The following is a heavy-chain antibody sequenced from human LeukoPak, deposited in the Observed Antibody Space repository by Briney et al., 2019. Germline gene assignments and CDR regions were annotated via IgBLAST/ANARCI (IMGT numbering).Heavy chain of an antibody. D-gene: IGHD6-19*01. CDR2: ISWNSGNI. CDR3: AKDNRRHYTSGPNPDSLH. CDR1: GFIFNNYA. J-gene: IGHJ4*02. V-gene: IGHV3-9*01. Sequence: GGSLRLSCAGSGFIFNNYAMHGVRQPPGKGLEWVSGISWNSGNIDYADSVKGRFTISRDNAKNSLYLQMNSLRVEDTAFYYCAKDNRRHYTSGPNPDSLHWGQGALVTVSS.